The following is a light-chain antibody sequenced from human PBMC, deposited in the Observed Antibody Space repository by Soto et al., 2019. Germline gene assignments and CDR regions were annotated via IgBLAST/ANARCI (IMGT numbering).Light chain of an antibody. CDR2: DAS. CDR1: QSVSGY. CDR3: QHYNTYPWT. V-gene: IGKV3-11*01. Sequence: EIVLTQSPATLSLSPGERATLSCRASQSVSGYLAWYQQKPGQAPRLLIYDASNRATGIPVRFSGSGSGTEFTLTISSLQSGDFATYYCQHYNTYPWTFGQGTKVDIK. J-gene: IGKJ1*01.